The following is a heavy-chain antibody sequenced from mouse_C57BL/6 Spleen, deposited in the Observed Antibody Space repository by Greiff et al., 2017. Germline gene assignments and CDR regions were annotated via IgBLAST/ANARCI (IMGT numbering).Heavy chain of an antibody. CDR2: IDPSDSYT. CDR1: GYTFTSYW. J-gene: IGHJ3*01. Sequence: QVQLQQPGAELVMPGASVKLSCKASGYTFTSYWMHWVKQRPGQGLEWIGEIDPSDSYTNYNQKFKGKSTLTVDNSSSTAYMQLSSLTSEDSAVYYCARDFMGWFAYWGQGTLVTVSA. CDR3: ARDFMGWFAY. V-gene: IGHV1-69*01. D-gene: IGHD1-2*01.